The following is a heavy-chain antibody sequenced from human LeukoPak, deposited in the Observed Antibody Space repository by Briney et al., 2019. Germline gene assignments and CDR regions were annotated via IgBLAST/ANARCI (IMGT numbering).Heavy chain of an antibody. D-gene: IGHD3-22*01. CDR3: ARDRYYDSSGYYYYSYGMDV. J-gene: IGHJ6*02. CDR2: IYYSGST. V-gene: IGHV4-30-4*01. CDR1: GGSISSGDYY. Sequence: SETLSLTCTVSGGSISSGDYYWSWIRQPPGKGLEWIGYIYYSGSTYYNPSLKSRVTISVDTSKNQFSLKLSSVTAADTAVYYCARDRYYDSSGYYYYSYGMDVWGQGTTVTVSS.